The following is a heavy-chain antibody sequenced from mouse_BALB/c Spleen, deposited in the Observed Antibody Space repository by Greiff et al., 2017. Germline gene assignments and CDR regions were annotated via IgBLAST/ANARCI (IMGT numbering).Heavy chain of an antibody. V-gene: IGHV2-6-2*01. D-gene: IGHD1-1*02. CDR3: ARQKGWGYAMDY. Sequence: VQLQESGPDLVAPSQSLSITCTVSGFSLTSYGVHWVRQPPGKGLERLVVIWSDGSTTYNSALKSRLSISKDNSKSQVFLKMNSLQTDDTAMYYCARQKGWGYAMDYWGQGTSVTVSS. CDR1: GFSLTSYG. J-gene: IGHJ4*01. CDR2: IWSDGST.